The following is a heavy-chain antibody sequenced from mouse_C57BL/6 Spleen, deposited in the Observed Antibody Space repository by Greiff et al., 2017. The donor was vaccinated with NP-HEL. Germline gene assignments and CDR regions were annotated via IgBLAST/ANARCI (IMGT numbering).Heavy chain of an antibody. J-gene: IGHJ3*01. CDR1: GYTFTSYW. CDR2: IYPGSGST. D-gene: IGHD1-1*01. Sequence: QVQLQQPGAELVKPGASVKMSCKASGYTFTSYWITWVKQRPGQGLEWIGDIYPGSGSTNYNEKFKSKATLTVDTSSSTAYMQLSSLTSEDAAVYYSARRDYDSSYAYWGQGTLVTVSA. CDR3: ARRDYDSSYAY. V-gene: IGHV1-55*01.